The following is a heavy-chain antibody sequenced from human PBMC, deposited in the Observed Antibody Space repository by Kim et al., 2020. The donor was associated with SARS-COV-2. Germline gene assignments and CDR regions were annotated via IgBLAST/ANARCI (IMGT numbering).Heavy chain of an antibody. J-gene: IGHJ4*02. V-gene: IGHV3-53*01. Sequence: GTTYYADSVKGRFTISRDNSKNTLYLQMNSLRAEDTAVYYCVRDEVPLGNWGQGTLVTVSS. CDR2: GTT. D-gene: IGHD1-26*01. CDR3: VRDEVPLGN.